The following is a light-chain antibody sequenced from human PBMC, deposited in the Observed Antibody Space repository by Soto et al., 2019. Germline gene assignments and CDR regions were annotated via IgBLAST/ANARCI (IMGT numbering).Light chain of an antibody. J-gene: IGLJ1*01. Sequence: QSALTQPRSVSGSPGQSVTISCTGTSSDVGGYDFVSWYQQHPGKAPKLMISDVSKRPSGVPDRFSGSKSGSTASLTVSGLQTEDEADYYCNSYVAGTNVFGTGTKVTVL. V-gene: IGLV2-11*01. CDR3: NSYVAGTNV. CDR1: SSDVGGYDF. CDR2: DVS.